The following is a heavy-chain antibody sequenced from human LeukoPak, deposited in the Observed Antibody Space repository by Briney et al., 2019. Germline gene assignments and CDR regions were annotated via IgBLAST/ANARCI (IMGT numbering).Heavy chain of an antibody. V-gene: IGHV2-5*02. Sequence: SGPTLVKPTQTLTLTCTFSGFSFTTSGVGVGWIRQPPGKTLEWLALIYWDDDKRYSPSLKSRLTITKDTSKNQVVLTMTNMDPVDTATYYCVHRLVNGPFDYWGLGTLVTVSS. CDR3: VHRLVNGPFDY. D-gene: IGHD4-17*01. CDR1: GFSFTTSGVG. CDR2: IYWDDDK. J-gene: IGHJ4*02.